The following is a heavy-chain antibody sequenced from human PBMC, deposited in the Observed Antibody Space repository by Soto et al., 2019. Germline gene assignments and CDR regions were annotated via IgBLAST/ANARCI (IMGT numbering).Heavy chain of an antibody. V-gene: IGHV4-38-2*01. D-gene: IGHD6-19*01. J-gene: IGHJ5*02. CDR1: GFSIQTSYF. CDR3: AGMPYTSGLRFDP. CDR2: ISHSGRA. Sequence: PSETLSLTCGVSGFSIQTSYFWGWIRQPPGKGLEWIGLISHSGRAISHPSFASRVSISLDRSNNQCSLKLKSVTAADTAVYFCAGMPYTSGLRFDPWGPGTLVTVSS.